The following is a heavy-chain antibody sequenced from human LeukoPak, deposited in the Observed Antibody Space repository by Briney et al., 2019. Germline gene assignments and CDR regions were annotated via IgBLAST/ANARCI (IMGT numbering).Heavy chain of an antibody. D-gene: IGHD3-10*01. CDR3: ASAGVLLWFGDGASGNWFDP. J-gene: IGHJ5*02. V-gene: IGHV3-21*01. Sequence: PGGSLRLSCAASGFTFSSYSMNWVRQAPGKGLEWVSSISSSSSYIYYADSVKGRFTISRDNAKNSLHLQMNSLRAEDTAVYYCASAGVLLWFGDGASGNWFDPWGQGTLVTVSS. CDR2: ISSSSSYI. CDR1: GFTFSSYS.